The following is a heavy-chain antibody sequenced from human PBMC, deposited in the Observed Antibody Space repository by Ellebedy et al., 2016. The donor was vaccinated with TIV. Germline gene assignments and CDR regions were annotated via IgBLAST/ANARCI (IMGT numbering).Heavy chain of an antibody. CDR1: GFTFSNYW. V-gene: IGHV3-7*01. Sequence: GESLKISCAASGFTFSNYWMSWVRQAPGKGLEWVGNIKPDGSAQYYVDSVKGRFTMSRDNAKNSLYLQMDSLRDEDKAVYYCARDRGNGYNYRSPFDHWGQGSLVTGSS. J-gene: IGHJ4*02. CDR3: ARDRGNGYNYRSPFDH. CDR2: IKPDGSAQ. D-gene: IGHD5-24*01.